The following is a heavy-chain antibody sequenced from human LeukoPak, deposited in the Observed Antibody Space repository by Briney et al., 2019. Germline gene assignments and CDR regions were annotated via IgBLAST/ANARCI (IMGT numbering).Heavy chain of an antibody. CDR3: ARRKYYYDNSGIDY. CDR2: INWNGGST. D-gene: IGHD3-22*01. Sequence: GGSLRLSCAASGFTFDDYGMSWVRQAPGKGLEWVSGINWNGGSTGYADSVKGRFTISRDNAKNSLYLQMNSLRAEDTALYYCARRKYYYDNSGIDYWGQGTLVTVSS. J-gene: IGHJ4*02. V-gene: IGHV3-20*04. CDR1: GFTFDDYG.